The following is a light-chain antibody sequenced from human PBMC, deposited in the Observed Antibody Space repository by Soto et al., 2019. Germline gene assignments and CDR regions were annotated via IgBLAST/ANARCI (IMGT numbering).Light chain of an antibody. CDR2: DAS. CDR1: QSVSTC. CDR3: QQCNNWPLT. J-gene: IGKJ4*01. Sequence: EIVLTQSPATLSLSPGERDTLSCRASQSVSTCLAWYQQKPGQAPRLLIYDASNRATGIPARFSGSGSGTDFTLTVSNLESEDFAVYYCQQCNNWPLTFGGGTKVEIK. V-gene: IGKV3-11*01.